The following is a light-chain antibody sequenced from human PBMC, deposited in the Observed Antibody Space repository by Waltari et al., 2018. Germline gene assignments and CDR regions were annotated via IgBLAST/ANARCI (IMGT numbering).Light chain of an antibody. Sequence: QSVLTQPPSVSAAPGQTVTLSCSGSSSHIGHNYVPWYQQLPGTAPKLVIYDNDKRPSGIPDRFSGSKSGTSATLGITGLQTGDEAYYYCGTWDSSLTAGVFGGGTKLTVL. J-gene: IGLJ2*01. CDR2: DND. CDR3: GTWDSSLTAGV. CDR1: SSHIGHNY. V-gene: IGLV1-51*01.